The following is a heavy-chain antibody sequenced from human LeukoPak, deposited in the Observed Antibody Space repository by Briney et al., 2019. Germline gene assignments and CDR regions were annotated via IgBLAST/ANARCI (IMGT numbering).Heavy chain of an antibody. V-gene: IGHV4-39*07. CDR1: GGSISSSSYY. CDR2: IYYSGST. CDR3: ASMIVVVHAFDI. D-gene: IGHD3-22*01. Sequence: SETLSLTCTVSGGSISSSSYYWGWIRQPPGKGLEWIGSIYYSGSTYYNPSLKSRVTISVDTSKNQFSLKLSSVTAADTAVYYCASMIVVVHAFDIWGQGTMVTVSS. J-gene: IGHJ3*02.